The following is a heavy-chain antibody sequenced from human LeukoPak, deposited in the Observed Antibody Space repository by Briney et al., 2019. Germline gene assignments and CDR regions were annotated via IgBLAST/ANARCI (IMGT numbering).Heavy chain of an antibody. CDR1: GYTFTGYY. V-gene: IGHV1-18*04. D-gene: IGHD2-2*01. CDR2: ISAYSGNT. Sequence: GASVKVSCKASGYTFTGYYMHWVRQAPGQGLEWVGWISAYSGNTIYAQKLQGRVTMTTDTSTSTAYMELRSLISDDTADYYCARDFTPYCSSTSCSWFDPWGQGTLVTVSS. J-gene: IGHJ5*02. CDR3: ARDFTPYCSSTSCSWFDP.